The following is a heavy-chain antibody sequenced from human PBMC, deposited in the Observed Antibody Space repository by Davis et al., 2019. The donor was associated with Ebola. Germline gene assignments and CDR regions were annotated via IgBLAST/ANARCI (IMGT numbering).Heavy chain of an antibody. CDR1: GYTFTDYY. V-gene: IGHV1-2*02. CDR3: ARSITMVRGLQTYYYYGMDV. J-gene: IGHJ6*02. Sequence: AASVKVSCKASGYTFTDYYMHWVRQAPGQGLEGMGWINPNSGGTNYAQKFQGRVTMTRDTSISTAYMELSRLRSDDTAVYYCARSITMVRGLQTYYYYGMDVWGQGTTVTVSS. D-gene: IGHD3-10*01. CDR2: INPNSGGT.